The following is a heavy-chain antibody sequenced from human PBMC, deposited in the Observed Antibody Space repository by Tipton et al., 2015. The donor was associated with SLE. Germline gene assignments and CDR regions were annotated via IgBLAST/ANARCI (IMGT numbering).Heavy chain of an antibody. Sequence: TLSLTCAVYGGSFSGYYWNWIRQPPGKGLEWIGSIYYSGSTYYNPSLKRRVTISVDTSKNQFSLRLSSVTAADAAVYYCAREASGSLDAFDIWGQGTMVTVSS. J-gene: IGHJ3*02. CDR3: AREASGSLDAFDI. CDR2: IYYSGST. CDR1: GGSFSGYY. V-gene: IGHV4-34*01. D-gene: IGHD1-26*01.